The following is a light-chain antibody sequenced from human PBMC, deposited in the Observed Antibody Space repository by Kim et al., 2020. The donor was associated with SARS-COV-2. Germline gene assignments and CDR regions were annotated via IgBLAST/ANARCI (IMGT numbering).Light chain of an antibody. V-gene: IGLV6-57*04. J-gene: IGLJ3*02. CDR1: SGSIATNY. CDR3: QSYDRTIQV. CDR2: ADS. Sequence: NFMLTQPHSVSESPGKTVTISCTRSSGSIATNYVQWYQQRPGSAPTTVIYADSQRPSGVPDRFSGSIDSSSNSASLTISGLKTEDEADYYCQSYDRTIQVFGGGTKLTVL.